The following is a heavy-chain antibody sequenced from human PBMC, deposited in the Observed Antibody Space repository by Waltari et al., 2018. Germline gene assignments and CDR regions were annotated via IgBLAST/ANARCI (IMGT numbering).Heavy chain of an antibody. CDR1: GDSMGNRDF. CDR2: VHSSGRT. CDR3: ARDRGRGLYLES. V-gene: IGHV4-4*02. Sequence: QLQLQESGPGLVKPSGTLSLTCAVFGDSMGNRDFWSWVRQPPGKRLEWIGQVHSSGRTNYNPSFASRVTVSVDTSTRQFSLKVTSATAADTAVYYCARDRGRGLYLESWGQGILVTVSP. D-gene: IGHD2-15*01. J-gene: IGHJ4*02.